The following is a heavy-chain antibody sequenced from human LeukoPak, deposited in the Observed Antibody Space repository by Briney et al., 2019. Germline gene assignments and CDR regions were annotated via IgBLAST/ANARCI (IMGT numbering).Heavy chain of an antibody. CDR1: GGSISSGGYF. D-gene: IGHD2-2*01. Sequence: SETLSLTCSVSGGSISSGGYFWSWIRQHPGKGLEYIGYIYYSGTTYYNPSLKSRVTISVDTSKNQFSLKLSSVTAADTAVYFCARGPLYCSSTSCPPPYFDYWGQGTLVTVPS. CDR2: IYYSGTT. J-gene: IGHJ4*02. CDR3: ARGPLYCSSTSCPPPYFDY. V-gene: IGHV4-31*03.